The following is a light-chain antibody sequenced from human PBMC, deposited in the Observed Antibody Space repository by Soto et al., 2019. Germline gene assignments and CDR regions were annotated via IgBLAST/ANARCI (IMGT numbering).Light chain of an antibody. CDR3: QQRSNWLIS. J-gene: IGKJ3*01. V-gene: IGKV3-11*01. Sequence: ELVLTQSPATLYLSPGDRATLSCRASQSVSGYLAWYQQKPGQAPRLLIYDGSHRATGIPARFSGSGSGTDFTLTISGLEPEDFAVYYCQQRSNWLISFGPGTKVDIK. CDR2: DGS. CDR1: QSVSGY.